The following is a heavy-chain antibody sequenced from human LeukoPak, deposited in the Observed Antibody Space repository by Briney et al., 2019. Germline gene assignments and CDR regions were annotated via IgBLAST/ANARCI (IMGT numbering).Heavy chain of an antibody. CDR3: ARDHNWGPDY. J-gene: IGHJ4*02. V-gene: IGHV1-2*02. CDR1: GFTFTGHY. Sequence: ASVKVSCKTSGFTFTGHYMHWLRQAPGQGLEWMGWINANTGVTHYAMKFQGRVTITRDTSISTVYMDLSSLQSDDTAVYYCARDHNWGPDYWGQGTLVLVSS. CDR2: INANTGVT. D-gene: IGHD7-27*01.